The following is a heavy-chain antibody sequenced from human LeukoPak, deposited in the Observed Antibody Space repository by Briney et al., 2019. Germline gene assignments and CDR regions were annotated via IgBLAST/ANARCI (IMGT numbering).Heavy chain of an antibody. CDR2: IFYSGTT. CDR3: ARERGDYGGYFDY. V-gene: IGHV4-59*01. CDR1: GGSISSYY. J-gene: IGHJ4*02. Sequence: SETLSLTCTVSGGSISSYYWSWIRQPPGKGLEWIGFIFYSGTTNYNPSLKSRVTISVDTSKNQFSLKLSSVAAADTAVYYCARERGDYGGYFDYWGQGTLATVSS. D-gene: IGHD4-17*01.